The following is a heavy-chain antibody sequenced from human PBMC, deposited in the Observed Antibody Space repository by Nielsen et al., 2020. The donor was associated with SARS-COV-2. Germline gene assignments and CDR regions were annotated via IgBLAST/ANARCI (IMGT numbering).Heavy chain of an antibody. Sequence: ASVKVSCKASGYTFTSYGISWVRQAPGQGLEWMGWISAYNGNTNYAQKLQGRVTMTTDTSTSTAYMELRSLRSDDTAVYYCARGHTAYYYDSSGRYYFDYWGQGTLVTVSS. V-gene: IGHV1-18*01. J-gene: IGHJ4*02. CDR2: ISAYNGNT. CDR1: GYTFTSYG. CDR3: ARGHTAYYYDSSGRYYFDY. D-gene: IGHD3-22*01.